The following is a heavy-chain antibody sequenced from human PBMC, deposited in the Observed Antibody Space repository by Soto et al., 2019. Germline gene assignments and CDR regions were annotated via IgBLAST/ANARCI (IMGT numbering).Heavy chain of an antibody. D-gene: IGHD6-13*01. Sequence: QVQLMESGPGLVKPSGTRSLTCAVSGGSISTDNWWSWVRQPPGKGLEWVGEIYHSGNTNYNPSLKSRLTISIDRSKYQFSLDVTFVTAAYTAVYYCARGGRWPFDYWGQGALVTVSS. CDR3: ARGGRWPFDY. J-gene: IGHJ4*02. V-gene: IGHV4-4*02. CDR2: IYHSGNT. CDR1: GGSISTDNW.